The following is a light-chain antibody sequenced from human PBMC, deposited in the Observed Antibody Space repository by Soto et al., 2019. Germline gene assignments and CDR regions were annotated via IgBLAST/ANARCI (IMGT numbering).Light chain of an antibody. CDR1: QSVSIN. CDR3: QQYYNWPPWT. Sequence: EIVMTQSPATLSVSPGERATLSCRASQSVSINLAWYQQKRGQAPRLLIYGASTRAAGIPARFSGSGSGTEFTLTISSPQSEDFVVYYCQQYYNWPPWTFGQGTKVEIK. J-gene: IGKJ1*01. CDR2: GAS. V-gene: IGKV3-15*01.